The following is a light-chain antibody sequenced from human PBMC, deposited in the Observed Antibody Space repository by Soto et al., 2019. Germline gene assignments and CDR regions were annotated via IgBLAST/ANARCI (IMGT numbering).Light chain of an antibody. CDR1: QSVFHTSKSKNY. CDR3: QQSYSTPVT. CDR2: WAS. J-gene: IGKJ1*01. Sequence: DIVMTQSPDSLAASLGERATINCKSSQSVFHTSKSKNYLAWYQQKPGQPPKLLIYWASTREFGFPDRFSGSGSGTDFTLTITSLQAEDLAVYYCQQSYSTPVTFGQGTKVEIK. V-gene: IGKV4-1*01.